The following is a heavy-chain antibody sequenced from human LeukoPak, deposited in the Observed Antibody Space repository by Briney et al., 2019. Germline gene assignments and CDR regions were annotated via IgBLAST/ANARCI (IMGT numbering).Heavy chain of an antibody. J-gene: IGHJ4*02. CDR2: ISGSGGST. D-gene: IGHD2-2*01. Sequence: GGSLRLSCAAPGFTFSSYAMSWVRQAPGKGLEWVSAISGSGGSTYYADSVKGRFTISRDNSKNTLYLQMNSLRAEDTAVYYCAKRGNCSSTSCYGYYFDYWGQGTLVTVSS. CDR3: AKRGNCSSTSCYGYYFDY. CDR1: GFTFSSYA. V-gene: IGHV3-23*01.